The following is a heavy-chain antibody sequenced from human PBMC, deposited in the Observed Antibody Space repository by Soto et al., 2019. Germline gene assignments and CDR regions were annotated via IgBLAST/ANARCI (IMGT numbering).Heavy chain of an antibody. J-gene: IGHJ4*02. CDR2: ISGSGVST. CDR3: ANAYYYDSSGYYLRAEFDY. D-gene: IGHD3-22*01. Sequence: GGSLRLSCAASGLTFISYAMNWVRQAPGKGLEWVSTISGSGVSTYYADSVKGRFTISRDNSKNTLYLQMNSLGAEDTAVYYCANAYYYDSSGYYLRAEFDYWGQGTLLTVSS. CDR1: GLTFISYA. V-gene: IGHV3-23*01.